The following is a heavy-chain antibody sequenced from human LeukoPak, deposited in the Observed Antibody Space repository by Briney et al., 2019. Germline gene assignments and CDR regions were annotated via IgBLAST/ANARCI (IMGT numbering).Heavy chain of an antibody. Sequence: WASVTVSCKASGGTFSSYAISWVRQAPGQGLEWMGGIIPIFGTANYAQKFQGRVTITTDESTSTAYMELSSLRSEDTAVYYCARRYGDYENWFDPWGQGTLVTVSS. CDR2: IIPIFGTA. J-gene: IGHJ5*02. V-gene: IGHV1-69*05. CDR3: ARRYGDYENWFDP. D-gene: IGHD4-17*01. CDR1: GGTFSSYA.